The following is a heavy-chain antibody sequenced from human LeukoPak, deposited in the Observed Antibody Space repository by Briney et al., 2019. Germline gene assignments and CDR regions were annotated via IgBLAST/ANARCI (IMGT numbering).Heavy chain of an antibody. CDR1: GGSISSGSYY. D-gene: IGHD3-3*02. CDR2: IYTSGST. Sequence: TLSLTCTVSGGSISSGSYYWGWIRQPAGKGLEWIGRIYTSGSTNYNPSLKSRVTISVDTSKNQFSLKLSSVTAADTAVYYCARDGAIFGVVTEWPNWFDPWGQGTLVTVSS. CDR3: ARDGAIFGVVTEWPNWFDP. V-gene: IGHV4-61*02. J-gene: IGHJ5*02.